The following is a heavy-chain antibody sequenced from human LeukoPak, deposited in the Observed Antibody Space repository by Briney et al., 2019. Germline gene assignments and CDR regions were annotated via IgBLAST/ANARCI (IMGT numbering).Heavy chain of an antibody. J-gene: IGHJ6*03. Sequence: GGSLRLSCAASGFTFSDYYMSWIRQAPGKGPEWVSYISSSGSTIYYADSVKGRFTISRDNAKNSLYLQMNSLRAEDTAVYYCAKDTGSWEALYYMDVWGKGTTVTISS. CDR3: AKDTGSWEALYYMDV. CDR2: ISSSGSTI. V-gene: IGHV3-11*04. CDR1: GFTFSDYY. D-gene: IGHD6-13*01.